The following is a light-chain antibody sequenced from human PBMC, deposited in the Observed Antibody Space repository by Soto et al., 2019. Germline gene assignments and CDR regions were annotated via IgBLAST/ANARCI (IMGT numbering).Light chain of an antibody. CDR2: EVT. Sequence: QSALTQPPSASGSPGQSVTISCTGTSSDVGANNYVSWYQQHPGKAPKLMIYEVTKRPSGVHHRFSGSKSCNTASLTVSGHPADDEADYYCSSYAGTKSVFGTGTKLTVL. CDR1: SSDVGANNY. CDR3: SSYAGTKSV. J-gene: IGLJ1*01. V-gene: IGLV2-8*01.